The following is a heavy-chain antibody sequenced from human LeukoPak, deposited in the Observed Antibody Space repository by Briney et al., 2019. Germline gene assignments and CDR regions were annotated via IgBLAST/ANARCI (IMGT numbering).Heavy chain of an antibody. J-gene: IGHJ6*03. Sequence: ASVKVSCKASGYTFTGYYMHWVRQAPGQGLEWMGWINPNSGGTNYAQKFQGRVTMTRDTSISTAYMELSRLRSDDTAVYYCARGARGYSYGSSSYYYYMDVWGKGTTVTVSS. CDR2: INPNSGGT. V-gene: IGHV1-2*02. D-gene: IGHD5-18*01. CDR3: ARGARGYSYGSSSYYYYMDV. CDR1: GYTFTGYY.